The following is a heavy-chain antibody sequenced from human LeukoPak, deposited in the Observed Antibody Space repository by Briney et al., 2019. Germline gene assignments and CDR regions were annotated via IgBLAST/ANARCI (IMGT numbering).Heavy chain of an antibody. CDR2: IKQDGSEK. V-gene: IGHV3-7*01. CDR3: ARDAFGESAY. Sequence: GGSLRLSCAASGFTFRSYAMHWVRQAPGKGLEWVANIKQDGSEKYYVDSVKGRFTISRDNAKNSLYLQMNSLRAEDTAVYFCARDAFGESAYWGQGTLVTVSS. D-gene: IGHD3-10*01. J-gene: IGHJ4*02. CDR1: GFTFRSYA.